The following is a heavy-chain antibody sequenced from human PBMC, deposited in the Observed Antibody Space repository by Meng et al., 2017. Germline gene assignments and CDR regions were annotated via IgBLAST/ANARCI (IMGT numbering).Heavy chain of an antibody. Sequence: EVQLVGAGGGLVQPGGALSPSCAAFGFTVSSNYMSWVRQAPGKGLEWVSVIYSGGSTYYADSVKGRFTISRDNSKNTLYLQMNSLRAEDTAVYYCARDYGDHLGFDYWGQGTLVTVSS. J-gene: IGHJ4*02. CDR2: IYSGGST. CDR3: ARDYGDHLGFDY. CDR1: GFTVSSNY. V-gene: IGHV3-53*01. D-gene: IGHD4-17*01.